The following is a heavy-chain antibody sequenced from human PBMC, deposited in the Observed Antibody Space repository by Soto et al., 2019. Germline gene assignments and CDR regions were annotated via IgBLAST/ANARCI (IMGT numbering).Heavy chain of an antibody. CDR2: IYNRGST. Sequence: ASETLSLTCTVSGGSIISYYWSWILQAPWKGLEWIGYIYNRGSTNYNPSLKSRVTISVDTSKNQFSLNLRSVTAADTAVYYCARDRPSYGTTPYYYGMEVWGQGTTVTVSS. D-gene: IGHD4-17*01. CDR1: GGSIISYY. V-gene: IGHV4-59*01. J-gene: IGHJ6*02. CDR3: ARDRPSYGTTPYYYGMEV.